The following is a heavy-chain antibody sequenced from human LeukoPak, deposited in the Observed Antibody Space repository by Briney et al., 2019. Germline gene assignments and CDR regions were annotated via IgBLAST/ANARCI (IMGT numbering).Heavy chain of an antibody. D-gene: IGHD2-15*01. Sequence: GGSLRLSCAASGFTVSSNYMSWVRQAPGKGLEWVSVIYSGGRTYYADSVKGRFTISRDISKNTLYLQMNSLRAEDTAVYYCASRHCSGGGCYSAGADPFDYWGQGTLVTVSS. J-gene: IGHJ4*02. V-gene: IGHV3-53*01. CDR3: ASRHCSGGGCYSAGADPFDY. CDR2: IYSGGRT. CDR1: GFTVSSNY.